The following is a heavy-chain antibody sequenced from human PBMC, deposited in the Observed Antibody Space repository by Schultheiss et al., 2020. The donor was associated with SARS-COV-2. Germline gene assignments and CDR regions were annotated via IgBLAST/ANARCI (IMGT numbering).Heavy chain of an antibody. CDR1: GGTFSSYA. V-gene: IGHV1-2*02. CDR2: INPNSGGT. D-gene: IGHD3-10*01. CDR3: ATRRGTRPFDY. Sequence: ASVKVSCKASGGTFSSYAISWVRQAPGQGLEWMGWINPNSGGTNYAQKFQGRVTMTRDTSISTAYMELSRLRSDDTAVYYCATRRGTRPFDYWGQGTLVTVSS. J-gene: IGHJ4*02.